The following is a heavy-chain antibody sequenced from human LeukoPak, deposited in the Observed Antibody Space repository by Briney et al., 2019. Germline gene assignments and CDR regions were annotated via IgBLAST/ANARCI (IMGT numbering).Heavy chain of an antibody. CDR1: GFTFSSYA. J-gene: IGHJ5*02. Sequence: GGSLRLSCAASGFTFSSYAMSWVRQAPGKGLEWVSAISGSGGSTYYADSVKGRFTISRDNSKNTLYLQMNSLRAEDTAVNYCAKDLTVTPSYNWFDPWGQGTLVTVSS. V-gene: IGHV3-23*01. D-gene: IGHD4-17*01. CDR3: AKDLTVTPSYNWFDP. CDR2: ISGSGGST.